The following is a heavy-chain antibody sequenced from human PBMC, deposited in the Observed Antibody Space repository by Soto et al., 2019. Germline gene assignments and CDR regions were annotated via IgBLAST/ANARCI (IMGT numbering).Heavy chain of an antibody. CDR1: GGSFSGYY. CDR2: INHSGSS. J-gene: IGHJ4*02. Sequence: PSETLSLTCAVYGGSFSGYYWGWIRQPPGKGLEWIGEINHSGSSNYNPSLKSRVSISVDTSKNQVSLKLSSVTAADTAVYYCARKSNGYYVFDYWGQGTLVTVSS. CDR3: ARKSNGYYVFDY. D-gene: IGHD3-22*01. V-gene: IGHV4-34*01.